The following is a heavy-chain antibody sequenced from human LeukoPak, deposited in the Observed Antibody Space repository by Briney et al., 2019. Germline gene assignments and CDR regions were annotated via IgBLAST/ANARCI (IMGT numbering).Heavy chain of an antibody. J-gene: IGHJ5*02. Sequence: SETLSLTCTVSGDSINSGRNYWGWIRQSTGKGLEWIASVYFSGTTQYNPSLMSRAFISVDSSKNQVSLRLDSVTAADTAVYYCARVGGSHYVSGWFDPWGQGTLVTVSS. CDR2: VYFSGTT. CDR3: ARVGGSHYVSGWFDP. CDR1: GDSINSGRNY. D-gene: IGHD1-26*01. V-gene: IGHV4-39*07.